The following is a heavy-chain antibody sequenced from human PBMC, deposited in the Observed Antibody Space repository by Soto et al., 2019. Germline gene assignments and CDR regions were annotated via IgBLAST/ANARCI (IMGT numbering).Heavy chain of an antibody. CDR1: GGSFSGYY. CDR2: INHSGST. Sequence: QVQLQQWGAGLLKPSETLSLTCAVYGGSFSGYYWSWIRQPPGKGLEWIGEINHSGSTNYNPSLKSRVTISVDTSNNHFSLKLSSVTAADTAVYYCARGTTSHFRYCSGGSCYPKWFDPWGQGTLVTVSS. D-gene: IGHD2-15*01. J-gene: IGHJ5*02. CDR3: ARGTTSHFRYCSGGSCYPKWFDP. V-gene: IGHV4-34*01.